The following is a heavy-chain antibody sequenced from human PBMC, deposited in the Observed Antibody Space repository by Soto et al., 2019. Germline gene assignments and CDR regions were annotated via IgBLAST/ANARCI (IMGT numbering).Heavy chain of an antibody. CDR3: ARDLAAGNCDY. Sequence: ASVKVSCKTSGDAFTSYGSRWVRQAPGQGLEWMGWISAYNGNTNYAQKLQGRVTMTTDTSTSTAYMELRSLRSDDTAVYYCARDLAAGNCDYWGQRTLVTVSS. CDR2: ISAYNGNT. J-gene: IGHJ4*02. V-gene: IGHV1-18*01. CDR1: GDAFTSYG. D-gene: IGHD6-13*01.